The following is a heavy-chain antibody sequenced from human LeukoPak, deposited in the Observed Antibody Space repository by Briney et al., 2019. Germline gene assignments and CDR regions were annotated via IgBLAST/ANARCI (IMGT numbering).Heavy chain of an antibody. CDR2: ISSSGSTI. CDR1: GFTFSSYE. J-gene: IGHJ3*02. V-gene: IGHV3-48*03. CDR3: ARDATTYLGSYLGGGPDAFDI. Sequence: PGGSLRLSCAASGFTFSSYEMNWVRQAPGKGLEWVSYISSSGSTIYYADSVKGRFTISRDNAKNSLYLQMNSLRAEDTAVYYCARDATTYLGSYLGGGPDAFDIWGQGTMVTVSS. D-gene: IGHD3-10*01.